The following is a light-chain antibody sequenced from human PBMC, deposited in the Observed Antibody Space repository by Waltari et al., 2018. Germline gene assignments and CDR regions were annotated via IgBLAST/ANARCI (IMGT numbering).Light chain of an antibody. Sequence: IVMTQSPATLSLSPGERATLSGRASQSVRSTFAWFQQKPGQPPRLLIYGTSTGATGIPARFTGSGSGTEFSLTISSLQPEDFATYYCQQYDYWPWTFGQGTRVETK. CDR2: GTS. J-gene: IGKJ1*01. CDR1: QSVRST. V-gene: IGKV3D-15*01. CDR3: QQYDYWPWT.